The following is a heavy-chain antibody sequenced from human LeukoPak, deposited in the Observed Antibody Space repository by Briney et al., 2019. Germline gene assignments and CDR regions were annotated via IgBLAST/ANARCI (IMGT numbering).Heavy chain of an antibody. J-gene: IGHJ4*02. Sequence: HPGGSLRLSCAASGFTFSSYAMSWVRQAPGKGLEWVSAISGSGGSTYYADSVKGRFTISRDNSKNTLYLQMNSLRAEDTAVYYCAKDRGRQWLVLTRTGAPYYFDYWGQGTLVTVSS. CDR2: ISGSGGST. V-gene: IGHV3-23*01. CDR1: GFTFSSYA. CDR3: AKDRGRQWLVLTRTGAPYYFDY. D-gene: IGHD6-19*01.